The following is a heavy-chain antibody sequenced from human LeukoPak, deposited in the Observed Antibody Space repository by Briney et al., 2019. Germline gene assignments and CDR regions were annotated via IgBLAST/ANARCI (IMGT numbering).Heavy chain of an antibody. CDR2: ISTYSGTT. CDR1: GYTFTSYG. Sequence: ASVKVSCKASGYTFTSYGISWVRQAPGQGLEWMGWISTYSGTTNYTQKLQGRVTMTTDTSTTTAYMELRSLRSDDTAVYYCARDPLYTSSWYVVPDYWGQGTLVTVSS. CDR3: ARDPLYTSSWYVVPDY. V-gene: IGHV1-18*01. D-gene: IGHD6-13*01. J-gene: IGHJ4*02.